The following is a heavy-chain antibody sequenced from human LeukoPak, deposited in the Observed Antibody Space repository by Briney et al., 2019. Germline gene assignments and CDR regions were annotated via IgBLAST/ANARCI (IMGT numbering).Heavy chain of an antibody. D-gene: IGHD6-13*01. Sequence: SETLSLTCAVYGGSFSGYYWSWIRQPPGKGLEWIGEINHSGSTNYNPSLKSRVTISVDTSKNQSSLKLSSVTAADTAVYYCARVIAAAGLPRYYFDYWGQGTLVTVSS. CDR3: ARVIAAAGLPRYYFDY. J-gene: IGHJ4*02. V-gene: IGHV4-34*01. CDR1: GGSFSGYY. CDR2: INHSGST.